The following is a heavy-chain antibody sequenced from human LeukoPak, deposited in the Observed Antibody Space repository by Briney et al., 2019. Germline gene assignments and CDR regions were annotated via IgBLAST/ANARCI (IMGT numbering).Heavy chain of an antibody. D-gene: IGHD3-22*01. Sequence: SVNVSCKASGGTFSIYAISWVRQAPGQGLEWMGGIIPIFGTANYAQKFQGRVTITADESTSTAYMELSSLRSEDTAVYYCASSDSSGYYYGNWFDPWGQGTLVTVSS. V-gene: IGHV1-69*01. CDR3: ASSDSSGYYYGNWFDP. J-gene: IGHJ5*02. CDR1: GGTFSIYA. CDR2: IIPIFGTA.